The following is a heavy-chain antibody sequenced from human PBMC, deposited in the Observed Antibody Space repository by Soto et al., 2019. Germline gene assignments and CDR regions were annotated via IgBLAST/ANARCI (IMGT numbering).Heavy chain of an antibody. V-gene: IGHV4-30-4*01. CDR1: GGSISSGDYY. CDR3: ARGEYSGYDYGGFFDY. Sequence: LSETLSLTCTVSGGSISSGDYYWSWIRQPPGKGLEWIGYIYYSGSTYYNPSLKSRVTISVDTSKNQFSLKLSSVTAADTAVYYCARGEYSGYDYGGFFDYWGQGTLVTVSS. D-gene: IGHD5-12*01. J-gene: IGHJ4*02. CDR2: IYYSGST.